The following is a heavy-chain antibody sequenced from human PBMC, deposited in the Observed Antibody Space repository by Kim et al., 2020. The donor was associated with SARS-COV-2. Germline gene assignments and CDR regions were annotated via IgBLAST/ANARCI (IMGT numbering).Heavy chain of an antibody. Sequence: SQTLSLTCAISGDSVSSNSAAWHWLRQSPSRGLEWLGRTYYRSKWYNDYAVSVKSRITINPDTSKNQFSLQLNSVTPEDTAVYYCARDPSIAQTGQEYYYYGMDVWGQGTTVTVSS. J-gene: IGHJ6*02. CDR3: ARDPSIAQTGQEYYYYGMDV. D-gene: IGHD3-22*01. CDR2: TYYRSKWYN. V-gene: IGHV6-1*01. CDR1: GDSVSSNSAA.